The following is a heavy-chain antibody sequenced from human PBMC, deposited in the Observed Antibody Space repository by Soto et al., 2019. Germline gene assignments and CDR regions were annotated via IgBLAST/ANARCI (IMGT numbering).Heavy chain of an antibody. CDR1: GFSFSSFA. V-gene: IGHV3-23*01. CDR2: IGDSGAST. J-gene: IGHJ6*04. CDR3: AKGVELDV. D-gene: IGHD1-26*01. Sequence: EVLLLESGGGLVQPGGSLRLSCEASGFSFSSFAMNWVRQAPGEGLEWVSAIGDSGASTYYADSVKGRFTISRDNSRNTLYLQLNSLRAEDTAVYYCAKGVELDVWGNGTTVTVSS.